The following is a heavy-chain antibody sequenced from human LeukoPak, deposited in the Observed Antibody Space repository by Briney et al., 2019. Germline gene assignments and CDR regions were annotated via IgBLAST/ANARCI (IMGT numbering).Heavy chain of an antibody. CDR2: IYYSGTT. CDR3: ARVASLDV. V-gene: IGHV4-31*03. J-gene: IGHJ6*02. CDR1: GGSISSGGYY. Sequence: SETLSLTCTVSGGSISSGGYYWNWIRQYPGKGLEWIGSIYYSGTTYYNPSLKNRVTISVDTSKNQFFLRLSSVTAADTAVYYCARVASLDVWGQGTTVTVSS.